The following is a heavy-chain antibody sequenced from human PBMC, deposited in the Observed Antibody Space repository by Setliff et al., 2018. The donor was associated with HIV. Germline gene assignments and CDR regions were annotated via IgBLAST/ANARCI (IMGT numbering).Heavy chain of an antibody. J-gene: IGHJ4*02. CDR1: GFTFSSYA. Sequence: PGGSLRLSCAASGFTFSSYAMHWVRQAPGKGLEWVAGISDDGSKKHYADSVKGRFSISRDNPKNTLSLQMNSLSAEDTGLYYCVRGSSSGWTRRFDYWGQGILVTVSS. D-gene: IGHD6-19*01. CDR2: ISDDGSKK. CDR3: VRGSSSGWTRRFDY. V-gene: IGHV3-30*04.